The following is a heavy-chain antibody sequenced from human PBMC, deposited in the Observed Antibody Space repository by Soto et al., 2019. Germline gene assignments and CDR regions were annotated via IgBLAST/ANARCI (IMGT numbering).Heavy chain of an antibody. CDR2: IYYSGST. Sequence: SETLSLTCTVSGASISSYYWSWIRQPPGKGLEWIGYIYYSGSTNYNPSLKSRVTISVDTSKNQFSLKLSSVTAADTAVYYCARRNWSCFDYWGQGTLITVSA. CDR3: ARRNWSCFDY. CDR1: GASISSYY. J-gene: IGHJ4*02. V-gene: IGHV4-59*08.